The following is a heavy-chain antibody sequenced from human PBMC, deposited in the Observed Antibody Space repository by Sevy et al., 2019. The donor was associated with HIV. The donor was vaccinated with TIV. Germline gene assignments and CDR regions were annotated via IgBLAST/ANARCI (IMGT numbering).Heavy chain of an antibody. D-gene: IGHD3-22*01. Sequence: GGSLRLSCAASGFNFSSYAMHWVRQAPGKGLEWVTVISYDGSNKYYADSVKGRLTISRDNSKNTLYLQMNSLRAGDTAVYYCARGRSRGYYYYFDYWGQGTLVTVSS. J-gene: IGHJ4*02. CDR2: ISYDGSNK. CDR3: ARGRSRGYYYYFDY. CDR1: GFNFSSYA. V-gene: IGHV3-30-3*01.